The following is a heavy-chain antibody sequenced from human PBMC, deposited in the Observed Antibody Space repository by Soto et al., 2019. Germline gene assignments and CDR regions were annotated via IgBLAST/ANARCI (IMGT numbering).Heavy chain of an antibody. CDR2: VYNSGYT. CDR3: ARDHSNDYFDY. J-gene: IGHJ4*02. Sequence: PSETLSLTCTVSGGSISDNYWSWIRQPPGKGLEWIGYVYNSGYTTYNPSLQSRVTISIDTSKNQFSLRLTSVTAADTAVYYCARDHSNDYFDYWGPGTLVTVSS. V-gene: IGHV4-59*01. CDR1: GGSISDNY.